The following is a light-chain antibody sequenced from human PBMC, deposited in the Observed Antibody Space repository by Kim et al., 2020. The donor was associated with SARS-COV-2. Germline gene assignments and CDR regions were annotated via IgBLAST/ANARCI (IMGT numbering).Light chain of an antibody. J-gene: IGKJ1*01. Sequence: VSPGERATLSCRASQSVSSNLAWYQQKPGQAPRLVIYGASTRATGIPATFSGSGSGTEFALTISSLQSEDFAVYYCQQYNTWPRTFGQGTKVEIK. V-gene: IGKV3-15*01. CDR3: QQYNTWPRT. CDR2: GAS. CDR1: QSVSSN.